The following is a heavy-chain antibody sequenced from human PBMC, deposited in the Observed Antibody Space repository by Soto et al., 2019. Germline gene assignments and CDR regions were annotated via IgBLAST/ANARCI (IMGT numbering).Heavy chain of an antibody. D-gene: IGHD2-15*01. CDR1: GFTFSSYW. J-gene: IGHJ6*02. V-gene: IGHV3-23*01. CDR3: AKDLGYCSGGSCLFDV. CDR2: ISGSGGST. Sequence: PGGFLRLSCAASGFTFSSYWMRWVRQAPGKGLEWVSAISGSGGSTFYADSVKGRFTISRDNSNNTLYLQMNSLRAEDTVVYYCAKDLGYCSGGSCLFDVWGQGTTVTVSS.